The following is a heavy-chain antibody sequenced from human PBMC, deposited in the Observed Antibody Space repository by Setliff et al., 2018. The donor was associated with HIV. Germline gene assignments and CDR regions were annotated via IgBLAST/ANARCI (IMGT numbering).Heavy chain of an antibody. Sequence: SETLSLTCTVSGGSISSSSYYWGWIRQPPGKGLEWIGSIYYSWSTYYNPSLKSRVTISVDTSKNQFSLKLSSVTAADTAVYYCATYDWNFIVGYWGQGTLVTVSS. V-gene: IGHV4-39*07. CDR1: GGSISSSSYY. J-gene: IGHJ4*02. CDR2: IYYSWST. CDR3: ATYDWNFIVGY. D-gene: IGHD1-7*01.